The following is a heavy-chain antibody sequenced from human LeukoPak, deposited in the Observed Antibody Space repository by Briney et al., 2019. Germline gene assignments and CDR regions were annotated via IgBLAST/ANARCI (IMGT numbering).Heavy chain of an antibody. Sequence: SETLSLTCTVSGGSISSSSHYWGWIRQPPGKGLEWIGEINHSGSTNYNPSLKSRVTISVDTSKNQFSLKLSSVTAADTAVYYCARVNPGLRYFGYWSQGTLVTVSS. J-gene: IGHJ4*02. V-gene: IGHV4-39*07. D-gene: IGHD3-9*01. CDR3: ARVNPGLRYFGY. CDR1: GGSISSSSHY. CDR2: INHSGST.